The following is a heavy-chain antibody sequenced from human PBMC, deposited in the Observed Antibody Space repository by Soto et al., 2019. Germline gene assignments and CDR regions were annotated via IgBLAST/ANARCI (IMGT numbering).Heavy chain of an antibody. CDR2: INEDGSMT. CDR1: GFSFSNSW. Sequence: EVQLVESGGGLVQPGGSLRLSCAASGFSFSNSWMYWVRQAPGKGLVWVSRINEDGSMTSNAESVRGRFTISRDNAKNSLYLQMNSLRAEATAVYYCVTGFRWGQGTLVTVSS. J-gene: IGHJ4*02. CDR3: VTGFR. V-gene: IGHV3-74*01.